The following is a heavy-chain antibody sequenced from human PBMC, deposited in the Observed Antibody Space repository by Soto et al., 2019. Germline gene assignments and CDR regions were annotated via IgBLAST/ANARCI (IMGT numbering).Heavy chain of an antibody. Sequence: VQLVESGGGLVNPGGSLRLSCAASGITFTYAWMTWVRQAPGRGLEGVGRVKSEAGGGTIDYAAPVKGRFTISRDDSRSMLYLQMNSLKSEDTAVYYCAHIGALPPNEVFRTWGQGTVVTVSS. V-gene: IGHV3-15*01. CDR2: VKSEAGGGTI. CDR3: AHIGALPPNEVFRT. J-gene: IGHJ3*01. D-gene: IGHD2-21*01. CDR1: GITFTYAW.